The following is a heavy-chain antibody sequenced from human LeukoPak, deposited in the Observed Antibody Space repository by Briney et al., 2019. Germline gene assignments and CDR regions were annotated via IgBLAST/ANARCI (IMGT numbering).Heavy chain of an antibody. V-gene: IGHV3-7*05. CDR1: GFTSSSYW. Sequence: PGGSLRLSCAASGFTSSSYWMSWVRQAPGKGLEWVANIKQGGSEKYYVDSVKGRFTISRENAKNSLYLQMNSLRAEDTAVYYCARWYYGSGSWVLDYWGQGTLVTVSS. D-gene: IGHD3-10*01. CDR3: ARWYYGSGSWVLDY. J-gene: IGHJ4*02. CDR2: IKQGGSEK.